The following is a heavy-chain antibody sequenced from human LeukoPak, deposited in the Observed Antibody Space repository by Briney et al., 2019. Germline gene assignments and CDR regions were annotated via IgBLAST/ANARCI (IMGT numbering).Heavy chain of an antibody. D-gene: IGHD6-19*01. CDR2: INPNSGGT. J-gene: IGHJ4*02. Sequence: GASVKVSCKASGYTFTGYYMHWVRQAPGQGLEWMGWINPNSGGTNYAQKFQGRVIMTRDTSISTAYMELSRLRSDDTAVYYCATSQRNSGWYYFDYWGQGTLVTVSS. V-gene: IGHV1-2*02. CDR1: GYTFTGYY. CDR3: ATSQRNSGWYYFDY.